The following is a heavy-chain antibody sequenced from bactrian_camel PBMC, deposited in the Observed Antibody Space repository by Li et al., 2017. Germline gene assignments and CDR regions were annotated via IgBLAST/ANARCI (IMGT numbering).Heavy chain of an antibody. CDR1: YTGNPHC. Sequence: HVQLVESGGGSVQAGGSLRLSCAASYTGNPHCLAWFRQAPGKEREGVASTDSDGHQRYGDPALGRFTASRDSTTNTLYLQVTNLQPEDTGVYYCAARSRIGGSVCHVDRIFNFDYVGQGTQVTVS. D-gene: IGHD1*01. V-gene: IGHV3S1*01. J-gene: IGHJ4*01. CDR2: TDSDGHQR.